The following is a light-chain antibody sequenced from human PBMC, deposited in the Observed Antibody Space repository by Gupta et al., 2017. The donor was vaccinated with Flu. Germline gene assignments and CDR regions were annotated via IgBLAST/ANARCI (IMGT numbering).Light chain of an antibody. Sequence: ICVRTSQSVRHNIGSTYFTWYQQRPGQSQMRLFYEVSNRDSVVPNRFSGSGAGTYFTLKSSMVQDDYVGVYYRMRCTHPWTFGQGTRLEI. J-gene: IGKJ2*01. CDR1: QSVRHNIGSTY. V-gene: IGKV2-30*02. CDR2: EVS. CDR3: MRCTHPWT.